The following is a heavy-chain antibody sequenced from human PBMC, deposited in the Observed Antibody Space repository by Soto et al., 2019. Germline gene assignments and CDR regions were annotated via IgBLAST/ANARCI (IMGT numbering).Heavy chain of an antibody. CDR2: ISSSGSTI. J-gene: IGHJ6*02. Sequence: QPGGSLRLSCAASGFTFSSYEMNWVRQAPGKGLEWVSYISSSGSTIYYADSVKGRFTISRDNAKNSLYLQMNSLRAEDTAVYYCARVDDFWSGYHHGMDVWGQGTTVTVSS. V-gene: IGHV3-48*03. CDR3: ARVDDFWSGYHHGMDV. D-gene: IGHD3-3*01. CDR1: GFTFSSYE.